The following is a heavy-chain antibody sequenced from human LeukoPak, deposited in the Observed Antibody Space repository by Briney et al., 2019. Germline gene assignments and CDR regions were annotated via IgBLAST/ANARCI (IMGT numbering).Heavy chain of an antibody. CDR2: INPNSGGT. J-gene: IGHJ5*02. CDR1: GYTLTGHY. CDR3: ATEPRREQPLRDLFDP. D-gene: IGHD6-13*01. V-gene: IGHV1-2*06. Sequence: ASVKVPCKASGYTLTGHYMDWVRQAPGQGLEWMGRINPNSGGTNYAQKFQGRVTMTRDTSISTAYMELSRLRSDGPAVYYCATEPRREQPLRDLFDPGGRETWSPSPQ.